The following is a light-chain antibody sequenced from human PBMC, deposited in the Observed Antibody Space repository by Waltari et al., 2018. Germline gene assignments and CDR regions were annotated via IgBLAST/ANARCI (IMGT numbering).Light chain of an antibody. CDR1: SDDIGAYSH. CDR2: DLT. Sequence: QSALTQPASVSGSPGPSITLPCTGSSDDIGAYSHVTWYHQRPGKVPKLIIYDLTERPSGVSNRFSGSKSGSTASLTVSGLQAEDEGLFYCSAYTSRGTLKFGGGTRVTVL. V-gene: IGLV2-14*03. J-gene: IGLJ2*01. CDR3: SAYTSRGTLK.